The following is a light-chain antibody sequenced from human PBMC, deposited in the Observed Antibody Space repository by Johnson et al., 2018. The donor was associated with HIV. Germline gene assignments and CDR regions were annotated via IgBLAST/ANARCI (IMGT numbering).Light chain of an antibody. J-gene: IGLJ1*01. Sequence: QSVLTQPPSVSAAPGQRVTISCSGASSTFGNSYISWYQLLPGSPPKLLVFKNNERPSGIPDRFSGSNSGTSATLDITGLQTGDEADYYCGTWDSSLSADFVFGTGTEVTVL. CDR3: GTWDSSLSADFV. CDR2: KNN. V-gene: IGLV1-51*02. CDR1: SSTFGNSY.